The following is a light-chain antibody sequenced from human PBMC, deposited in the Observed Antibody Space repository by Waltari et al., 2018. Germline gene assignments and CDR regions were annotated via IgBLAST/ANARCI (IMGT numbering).Light chain of an antibody. V-gene: IGKV3-15*01. CDR1: QSISSN. CDR2: GAS. CDR3: QHRTSWHP. J-gene: IGKJ2*01. Sequence: EIVMTQSPVTLSVSPGERATLSCRASQSISSNLAWYQQKPGQSPRLLSHGASTRATGIPARFSGSGSGTDFTLTISSLQSEDFAVYFCQHRTSWHPFGQGTKLEIK.